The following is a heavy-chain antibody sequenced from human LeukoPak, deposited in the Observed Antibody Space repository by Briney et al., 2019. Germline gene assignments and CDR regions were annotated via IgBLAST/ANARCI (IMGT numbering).Heavy chain of an antibody. CDR1: GFTFSSYA. CDR3: AKIVGAAIGDY. Sequence: GGSLRLSCAASGFTFSSYAMSWVRQAPGKGLEWVSAISGSGGNTYYADSVKGRFTISRDNSKNTLYLQVNSLRAEDTAVYYCAKIVGAAIGDYWGQGTLVTVSS. J-gene: IGHJ4*02. D-gene: IGHD1-26*01. CDR2: ISGSGGNT. V-gene: IGHV3-23*01.